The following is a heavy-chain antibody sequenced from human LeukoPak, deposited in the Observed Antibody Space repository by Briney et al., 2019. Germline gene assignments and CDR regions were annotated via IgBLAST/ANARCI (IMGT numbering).Heavy chain of an antibody. CDR2: INSNGDEI. Sequence: HPGGSLRLSCAASGFTFSTYAMTWVRQAPGKGLEWVSGINSNGDEIYYADSVRGRFTISRENSNNALYLQMDSLRAEDTAVYYCANWIGSSSRDYWGQGTLVTVSS. D-gene: IGHD6-6*01. V-gene: IGHV3-23*01. CDR1: GFTFSTYA. CDR3: ANWIGSSSRDY. J-gene: IGHJ4*02.